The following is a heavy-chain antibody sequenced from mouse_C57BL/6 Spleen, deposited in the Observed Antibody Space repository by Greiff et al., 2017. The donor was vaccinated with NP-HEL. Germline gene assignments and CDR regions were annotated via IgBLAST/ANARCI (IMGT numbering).Heavy chain of an antibody. CDR1: GFTFSDYG. CDR2: ISSGSSTI. Sequence: EVMLVESGGGLVKPGGSLKLSCAASGFTFSDYGMHWVRQAPEKGLEWVAYISSGSSTIYYADTVKGRFTISRDNAKNTLFLQMTSLRSEDTAMYYCARTGDSSGHLYAMDYWGQGTSVTVSS. CDR3: ARTGDSSGHLYAMDY. V-gene: IGHV5-17*01. J-gene: IGHJ4*01. D-gene: IGHD3-2*02.